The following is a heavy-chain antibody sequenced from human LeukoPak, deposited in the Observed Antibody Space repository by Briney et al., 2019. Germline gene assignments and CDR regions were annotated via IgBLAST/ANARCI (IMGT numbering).Heavy chain of an antibody. J-gene: IGHJ4*02. Sequence: SVKVSCKASGYTFISYGISWVRQAPGQGLEWMGGIIPIFGTANYAQKFQGRVTITADKSTSTAYMELSSLRSEDTAVYYCARDMYGSVRQVGATRYDYWGQGTLVTVSS. CDR1: GYTFISYG. CDR3: ARDMYGSVRQVGATRYDY. D-gene: IGHD1-26*01. CDR2: IIPIFGTA. V-gene: IGHV1-69*06.